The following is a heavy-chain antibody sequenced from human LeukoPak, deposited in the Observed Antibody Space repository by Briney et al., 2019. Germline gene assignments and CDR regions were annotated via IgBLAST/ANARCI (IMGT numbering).Heavy chain of an antibody. CDR1: GFIFSSYG. Sequence: GGSLRLSCAASGFIFSSYGMHWVRQAPGKGLEWVAVISYDGSNKYYADSVKGRFTISRDNSKNTLYLQMNSLRAEDTAVYYCASLLWFGAGSAFDIWGQGTMVTVSS. CDR2: ISYDGSNK. V-gene: IGHV3-30*19. CDR3: ASLLWFGAGSAFDI. D-gene: IGHD3-10*01. J-gene: IGHJ3*02.